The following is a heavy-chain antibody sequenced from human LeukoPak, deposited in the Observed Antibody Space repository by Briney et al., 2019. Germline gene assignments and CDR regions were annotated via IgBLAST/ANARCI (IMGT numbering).Heavy chain of an antibody. J-gene: IGHJ4*02. CDR3: GGPLFPSLRGAPPPFSLDY. D-gene: IGHD3-16*01. V-gene: IGHV4-59*12. Sequence: SETLSLTCTVSGGSISSYYWSWIRQPPGKGLEWIGYIYYSGSTNYNPSLKSRVTISVDTSKNQFSLKLTSLTAADTAVYYCGGPLFPSLRGAPPPFSLDYWGQGPLVTVSS. CDR1: GGSISSYY. CDR2: IYYSGST.